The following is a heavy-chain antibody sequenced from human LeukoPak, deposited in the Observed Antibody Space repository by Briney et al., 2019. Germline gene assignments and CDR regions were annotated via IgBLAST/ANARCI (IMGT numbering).Heavy chain of an antibody. D-gene: IGHD5-18*01. CDR1: GGSISSGSYY. CDR3: ARNGGYSYGYPRYYYYYYMDV. J-gene: IGHJ6*03. CDR2: INHSGST. Sequence: ASETLSLTCTVSGGSISSGSYYWSWIRQPAGKGLEWIGEINHSGSTNYNPSLKSRVTISVDTSKNQFSLKLSSVTAADTAVYYCARNGGYSYGYPRYYYYYYMDVWGKGTTVTVSS. V-gene: IGHV4-61*10.